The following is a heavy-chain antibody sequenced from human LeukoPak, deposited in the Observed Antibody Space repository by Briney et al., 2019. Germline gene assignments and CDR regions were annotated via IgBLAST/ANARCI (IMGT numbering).Heavy chain of an antibody. Sequence: SVKVSCKASGGTFSSYAISWVRQAPGQGLEWMGRIIPIFGTANYAQKFQGRVTITTDESTSTAYMELSSLRSEDTAVYYCATTGWYYPGYFDYWGQGTLVTVSS. D-gene: IGHD6-19*01. CDR3: ATTGWYYPGYFDY. CDR1: GGTFSSYA. V-gene: IGHV1-69*05. CDR2: IIPIFGTA. J-gene: IGHJ4*02.